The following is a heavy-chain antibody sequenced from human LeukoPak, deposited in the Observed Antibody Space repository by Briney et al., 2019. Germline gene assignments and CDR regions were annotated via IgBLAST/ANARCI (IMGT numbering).Heavy chain of an antibody. CDR3: AKDPRCYYDSSGYRDYFDY. V-gene: IGHV3-23*01. CDR2: ISGSGGST. Sequence: GGSLRLSCAASGFTFSSYAMSWVRQAPGKGLEWVSAISGSGGSTYYADSVKGRFTISRDNSKNTLYLQMNSLRAEDAAVYYCAKDPRCYYDSSGYRDYFDYWGQGTLVTVSS. D-gene: IGHD3-22*01. CDR1: GFTFSSYA. J-gene: IGHJ4*02.